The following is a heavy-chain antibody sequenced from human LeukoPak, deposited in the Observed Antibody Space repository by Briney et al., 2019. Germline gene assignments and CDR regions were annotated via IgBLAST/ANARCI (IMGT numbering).Heavy chain of an antibody. Sequence: ASVKVSCKASGYTFTSYDINWVRQATGQGLGWMGWMNPNSGNTGYAQKFQGRVTMTRNTSIGTAYMELSSLRSEDTAVYYCASSVLGYCNGGICYLAFWGQGTLVTVSS. D-gene: IGHD2-15*01. J-gene: IGHJ4*02. CDR1: GYTFTSYD. CDR2: MNPNSGNT. V-gene: IGHV1-8*01. CDR3: ASSVLGYCNGGICYLAF.